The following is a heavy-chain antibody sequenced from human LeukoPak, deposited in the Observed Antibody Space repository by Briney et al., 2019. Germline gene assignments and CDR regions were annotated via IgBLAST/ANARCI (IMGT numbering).Heavy chain of an antibody. CDR3: ARAHYYDSSGYSYYFDY. J-gene: IGHJ4*02. V-gene: IGHV7-4-1*02. Sequence: ASVKVSCKASGYTFTSYYMHWVRQAPGQGLEWMGWINTNTGNPTYAQDFTGRFVFSLDTSVSTAYLQISSLKAEDTAVYYCARAHYYDSSGYSYYFDYWGQGTLVTVSS. D-gene: IGHD3-22*01. CDR1: GYTFTSYY. CDR2: INTNTGNP.